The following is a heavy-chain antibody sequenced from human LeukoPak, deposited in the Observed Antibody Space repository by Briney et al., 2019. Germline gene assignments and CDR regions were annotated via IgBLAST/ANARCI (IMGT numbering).Heavy chain of an antibody. CDR2: IRFDGTNE. J-gene: IGHJ4*02. CDR1: GFTFSRHG. CDR3: AKQILYDRLLDY. D-gene: IGHD5/OR15-5a*01. Sequence: PVGSLRLSCAASGFTFSRHGMHWVRQAPGKGLEWVAFIRFDGTNEDYADSVKGRFTISRDNSKNTLFLHMNSLRTEDAAVYYCAKQILYDRLLDYWGQGTLVTVSS. V-gene: IGHV3-30*02.